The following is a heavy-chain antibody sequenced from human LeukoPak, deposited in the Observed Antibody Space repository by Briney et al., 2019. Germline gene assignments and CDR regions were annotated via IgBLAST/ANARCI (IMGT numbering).Heavy chain of an antibody. D-gene: IGHD1-7*01. V-gene: IGHV1-69*01. J-gene: IGHJ5*02. CDR2: IIPIFGTA. CDR1: GGTFSSYA. CDR3: ARAVEWGTGTTYWFDP. Sequence: SVKVSCKASGGTFSSYAISWVRQAPGQGLEWMGGIIPIFGTANYAQKFQGRVKITADESTSTAYMELSSLRSEDTAVYDCARAVEWGTGTTYWFDPWGQGTLVTVSS.